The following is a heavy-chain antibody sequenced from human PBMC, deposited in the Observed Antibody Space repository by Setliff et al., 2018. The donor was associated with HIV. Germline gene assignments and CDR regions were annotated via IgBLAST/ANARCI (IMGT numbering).Heavy chain of an antibody. D-gene: IGHD2-21*02. CDR3: ARHIVVVTAIYFDY. V-gene: IGHV4-39*01. CDR1: GGSISNGNYY. J-gene: IGHJ4*02. CDR2: GVNSWRS. Sequence: SETLSLTCTVSGGSISNGNYYWAWIRQSPGKGLEWIGSGVNSWRSYYNPSLKSRVTVSVDTSKNQFSLKLSSVTAADTAVYYCARHIVVVTAIYFDYWGQGTLVTVSS.